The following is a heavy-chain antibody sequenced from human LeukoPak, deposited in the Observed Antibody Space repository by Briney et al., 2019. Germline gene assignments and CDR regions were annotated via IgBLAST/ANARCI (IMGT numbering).Heavy chain of an antibody. CDR3: ARDPKRTAMDFDY. V-gene: IGHV3-21*01. CDR2: ISSSSSYI. CDR1: GFTFSSYS. D-gene: IGHD5-18*01. Sequence: PGGSLRLSCAASGFTFSSYSMNWVRQAPGKGLEWVSSISSSSSYIYYADSVKGRFTISRDNAKNSLYLQMNGLRAEDTAVYYCARDPKRTAMDFDYWGQGTLVTVSS. J-gene: IGHJ4*01.